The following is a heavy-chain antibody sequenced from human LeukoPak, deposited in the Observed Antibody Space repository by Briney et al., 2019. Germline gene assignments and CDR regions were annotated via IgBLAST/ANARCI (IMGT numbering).Heavy chain of an antibody. CDR2: IYYSGST. J-gene: IGHJ4*02. D-gene: IGHD3-10*01. Sequence: SSETLSLTCTVSGGSISSSSYYWGWIRQPPGKGLEWIGSIYYSGSTYYNPSLKSRVTISVDTSKNQFSLKLSSVTAADTAVYYCARDLNYYGSGSHLGFDYWGQGTLVTVSS. CDR3: ARDLNYYGSGSHLGFDY. V-gene: IGHV4-39*07. CDR1: GGSISSSSYY.